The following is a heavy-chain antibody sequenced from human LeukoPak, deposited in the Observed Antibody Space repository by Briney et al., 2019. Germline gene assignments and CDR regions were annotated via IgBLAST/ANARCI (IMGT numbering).Heavy chain of an antibody. CDR2: ISSASSYT. CDR1: GFTFSDYY. V-gene: IGHV3-11*06. CDR3: ARDPIAAAGTWGY. Sequence: GGSLRLSCAASGFTFSDYYMSWIRQAPGKGLEWVSYISSASSYTSYADSVKGRFTISRDNAKNSLYLQMNSLRAEDTAVYYCARDPIAAAGTWGYWGQGTLVTVSS. J-gene: IGHJ4*02. D-gene: IGHD6-13*01.